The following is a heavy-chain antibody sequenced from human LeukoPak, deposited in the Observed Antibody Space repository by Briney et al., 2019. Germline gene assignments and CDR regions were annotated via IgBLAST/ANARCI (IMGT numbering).Heavy chain of an antibody. Sequence: GGSLRLSCAASGFSLSSSAMTWVRQAPGKGLEWVSGISGSASRTDYADSVKGRFTISRDSSKNTLYLQMNSLRAEDTAFYYCAKREPSGYSSYWGQGTLVTVSS. CDR2: ISGSASRT. J-gene: IGHJ4*02. CDR1: GFSLSSSA. D-gene: IGHD6-13*01. CDR3: AKREPSGYSSY. V-gene: IGHV3-23*01.